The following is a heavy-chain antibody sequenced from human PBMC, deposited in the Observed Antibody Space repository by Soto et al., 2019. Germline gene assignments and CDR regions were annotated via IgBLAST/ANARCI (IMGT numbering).Heavy chain of an antibody. V-gene: IGHV3-7*01. CDR1: GFTFSSYA. Sequence: PGGSLRLSCAASGFTFSSYAMSWVRQAPGKGLEWVANIKQDGSEKYYVDSVKGRFTISRDNAKNSLYLQMNSLRAEDTAVYYCARARGAVAGTFDYWGQGTLVTVSS. D-gene: IGHD6-19*01. CDR3: ARARGAVAGTFDY. J-gene: IGHJ4*02. CDR2: IKQDGSEK.